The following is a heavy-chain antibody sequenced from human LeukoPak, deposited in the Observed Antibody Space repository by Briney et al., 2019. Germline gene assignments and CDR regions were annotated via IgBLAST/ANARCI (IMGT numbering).Heavy chain of an antibody. V-gene: IGHV3-48*02. CDR2: ISSSSSTI. J-gene: IGHJ4*02. CDR3: ASSYGDYRYYFDY. CDR1: GFSFSSYS. D-gene: IGHD4-17*01. Sequence: GGSLRLSCAAFGFSFSSYSMNWVRQAPGKGLEWVSYISSSSSTIYYADSVKGRFTISRDNAKNSLYLQMNSLRDEDTAVYYCASSYGDYRYYFDYWGQGTLVTVSS.